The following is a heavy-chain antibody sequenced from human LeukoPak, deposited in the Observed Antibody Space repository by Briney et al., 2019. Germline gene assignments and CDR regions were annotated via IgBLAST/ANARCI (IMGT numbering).Heavy chain of an antibody. CDR2: IYTSGST. J-gene: IGHJ3*02. V-gene: IGHV4-4*07. Sequence: SETLSLTCTVSGXSISSYYWSWIRQPAGKGLEWIGRIYTSGSTNYNPSLKSRVTMSVDTSKNQFSLKLSSVTAADTAVYYCAREDDILTGYYAPIWGQGTMVTVSS. CDR1: GXSISSYY. CDR3: AREDDILTGYYAPI. D-gene: IGHD3-9*01.